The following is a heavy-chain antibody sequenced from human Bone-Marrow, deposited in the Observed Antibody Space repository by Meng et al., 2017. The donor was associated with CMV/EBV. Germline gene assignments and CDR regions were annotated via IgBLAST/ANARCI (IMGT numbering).Heavy chain of an antibody. Sequence: SVKVSCKASGGTFSSYAISWVRQAPGQGLEWMGRIIPIFGTANYAQKFQGRVTITTDESTSTAYMELSSLRSEDTAVYYCARVQFLETPNHAFDLWGQGTMVTVSS. CDR3: ARVQFLETPNHAFDL. V-gene: IGHV1-69*05. CDR2: IIPIFGTA. J-gene: IGHJ3*01. CDR1: GGTFSSYA.